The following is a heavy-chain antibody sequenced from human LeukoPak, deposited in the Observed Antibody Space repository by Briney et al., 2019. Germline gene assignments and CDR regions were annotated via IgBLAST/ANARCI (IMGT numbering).Heavy chain of an antibody. J-gene: IGHJ6*02. V-gene: IGHV4-39*01. CDR2: IYYPGTT. CDR3: GRHVSSGWDYFNGLDV. D-gene: IGHD6-19*01. CDR1: GGSIGSSGFY. Sequence: SETLSLTCKVSGGSIGSSGFYWGWFRQPPGKGLEWIGSIYYPGTTHYNPSLESRVTISVDTSKYQVFLTLRSVTATDTAVYYCGRHVSSGWDYFNGLDVWVQGTAVTVSS.